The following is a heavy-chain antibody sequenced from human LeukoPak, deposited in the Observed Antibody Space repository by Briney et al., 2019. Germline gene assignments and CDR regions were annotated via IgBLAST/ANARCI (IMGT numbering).Heavy chain of an antibody. Sequence: GGSLRLSCAASGFTFSSFAMTWVRPAPGKGLEWVSGLIGSGGSTYYADSVRGRFTISRDNSTNTLDLQMNSLRAEDTATYYCAKVGPSTVTRDYWGQGTLVTVSS. CDR1: GFTFSSFA. D-gene: IGHD4-17*01. J-gene: IGHJ4*02. CDR3: AKVGPSTVTRDY. V-gene: IGHV3-23*01. CDR2: LIGSGGST.